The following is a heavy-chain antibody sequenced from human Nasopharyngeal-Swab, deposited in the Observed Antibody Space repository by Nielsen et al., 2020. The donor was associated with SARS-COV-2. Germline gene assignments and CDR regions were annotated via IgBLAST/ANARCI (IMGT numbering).Heavy chain of an antibody. Sequence: GESLKISCTASGYTFSSYWMHWVRQVPGKGLVWVSRINIDGSVRDYADSVKGRFTISRDNAKNSLYLQMNSLRAEDTAVYYCARLGGSSWHFDYWGQGILVTVSS. V-gene: IGHV3-74*01. CDR1: GYTFSSYW. D-gene: IGHD6-13*01. J-gene: IGHJ4*02. CDR2: INIDGSVR. CDR3: ARLGGSSWHFDY.